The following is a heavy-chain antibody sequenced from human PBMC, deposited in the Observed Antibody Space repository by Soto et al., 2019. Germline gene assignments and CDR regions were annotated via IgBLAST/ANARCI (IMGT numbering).Heavy chain of an antibody. Sequence: QLVLQESGPGLVKSSETLSLTCSVSGGFISSSSYYWNWIRQSPGKGLEWIGSVYYSGTTYYNPSLKGRVTISVDTYNQFSLRLSSVTAADTAYYFCARRPMIGPVAENAFDIWGQGTRVTVSS. D-gene: IGHD6-19*01. V-gene: IGHV4-39*01. CDR2: VYYSGTT. CDR1: GGFISSSSYY. CDR3: ARRPMIGPVAENAFDI. J-gene: IGHJ3*02.